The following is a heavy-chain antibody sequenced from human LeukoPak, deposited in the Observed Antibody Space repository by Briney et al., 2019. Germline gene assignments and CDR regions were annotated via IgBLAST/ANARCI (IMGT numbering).Heavy chain of an antibody. D-gene: IGHD3-10*01. Sequence: PSETLSLTCTVSGGSISSGSYYWSWIRQPAGKGLEWIGYIYYSGSSNYNPALKSRVTISVDTSKNQFSLKLSSVTAADTAVYYCARGSGAGEVWFGELISPNNFDYWGQGTLVTVSS. CDR2: IYYSGSS. V-gene: IGHV4-61*10. CDR3: ARGSGAGEVWFGELISPNNFDY. CDR1: GGSISSGSYY. J-gene: IGHJ4*02.